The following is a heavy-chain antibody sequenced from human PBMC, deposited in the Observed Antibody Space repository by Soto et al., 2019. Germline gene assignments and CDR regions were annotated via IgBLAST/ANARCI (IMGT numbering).Heavy chain of an antibody. CDR3: ARDTGSGLRVEPGIFEY. CDR1: GYAFTSYT. CDR2: INADNGDS. Sequence: QVQLVQSGAEVKKPGASVKVSCNPSGYAFTSYTMHWVRQATGQGLEWMGWINADNGDSKYSQKFQGRVTITRDTAASIAYMELSSLRSEETAVYYCARDTGSGLRVEPGIFEYWGQGTLVTVSS. V-gene: IGHV1-3*01. J-gene: IGHJ4*02. D-gene: IGHD1-26*01.